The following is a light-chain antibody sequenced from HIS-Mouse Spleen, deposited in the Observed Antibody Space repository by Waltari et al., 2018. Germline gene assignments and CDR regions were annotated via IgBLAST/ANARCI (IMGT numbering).Light chain of an antibody. V-gene: IGLV2-23*03. Sequence: QSALTQPASVSGSPGQPITISCTVTSSDVVSYNLVSWYQQHPGKAPNLMIYEGSKRPSGVCNRFSGSKSGNTASLTISGLQAEDEADYYCCSYAGSSTFVVVFGGGTKLTVL. CDR3: CSYAGSSTFVVV. J-gene: IGLJ2*01. CDR2: EGS. CDR1: SSDVVSYNL.